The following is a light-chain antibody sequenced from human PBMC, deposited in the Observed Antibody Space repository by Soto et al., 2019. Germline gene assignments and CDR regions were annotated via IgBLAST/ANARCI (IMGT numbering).Light chain of an antibody. J-gene: IGLJ3*02. V-gene: IGLV1-40*01. CDR3: QSYDSGQSGHVL. CDR2: GNS. Sequence: QSVLTQPPSVSGAPGQRVTISCTGNNSNIGAGYDVLWYQQLPGTAPRLLIYGNSNRPSGVPDRFAGSKSGTSASVVITGLQADDDADYYCQSYDSGQSGHVLFGGGTKVTVL. CDR1: NSNIGAGYD.